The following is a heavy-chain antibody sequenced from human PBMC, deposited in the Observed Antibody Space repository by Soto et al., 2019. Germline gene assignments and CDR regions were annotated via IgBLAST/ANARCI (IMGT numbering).Heavy chain of an antibody. CDR2: ISPSTGDT. D-gene: IGHD2-15*01. V-gene: IGHV1-18*01. CDR3: VRCYCSVGSCYACWHFDF. J-gene: IGHJ5*01. Sequence: QVQLVQSGGEVKKPGASVKVSCQASGYTFNSYAISWVRQAPGQGLEWMGWISPSTGDTDQAQNFQDRVIMTLDISTNPAYMELRSLRSDDTAVYYCVRCYCSVGSCYACWHFDFWGRGTLVTVSS. CDR1: GYTFNSYA.